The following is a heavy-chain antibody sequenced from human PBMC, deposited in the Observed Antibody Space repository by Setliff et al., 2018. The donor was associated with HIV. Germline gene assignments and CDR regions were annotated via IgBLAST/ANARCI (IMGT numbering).Heavy chain of an antibody. V-gene: IGHV4-61*02. CDR3: AGQDIGAVPALGAFDI. Sequence: SETLSLTCTVSGGSISSGGFYWYWIRQPAGKGLEWIGRIYTSGTTNYNPSLKSRVTISMDTSKSQSPLRLTSVTAADTAVYYCAGQDIGAVPALGAFDIWGQGTMVTVSS. J-gene: IGHJ3*02. CDR2: IYTSGTT. CDR1: GGSISSGGFY. D-gene: IGHD2-2*01.